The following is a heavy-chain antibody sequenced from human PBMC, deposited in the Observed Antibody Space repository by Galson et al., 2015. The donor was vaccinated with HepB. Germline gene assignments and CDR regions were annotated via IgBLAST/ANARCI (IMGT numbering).Heavy chain of an antibody. V-gene: IGHV5-10-1*01. CDR1: GYSFTSYW. CDR3: ARQKAGIVVVPAASVYYGMDV. J-gene: IGHJ6*02. D-gene: IGHD2-2*01. CDR2: IDPSDSYT. Sequence: QSGAEVKKPGESLRISCKGSGYSFTSYWISWVRQMPGKGLEWMGRIDPSDSYTNYSPSFQGHVTISADKSISTAYLQWSSLKASDTAMYYCARQKAGIVVVPAASVYYGMDVWGQGTTVTVSS.